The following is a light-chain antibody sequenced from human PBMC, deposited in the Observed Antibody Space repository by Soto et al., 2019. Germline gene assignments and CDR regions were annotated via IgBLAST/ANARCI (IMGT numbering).Light chain of an antibody. J-gene: IGLJ1*01. CDR3: GSWDSSLSAYV. CDR1: GSDIGAYNY. Sequence: QSALTQPASVSGSPGQSITISCTGTGSDIGAYNYVSWYQQHPGKAPKLIIHGVTHRPSGVSTRFSASKSAYTASLTISGLQAEDEADYYCGSWDSSLSAYVFGTGTKLTVL. V-gene: IGLV2-14*01. CDR2: GVT.